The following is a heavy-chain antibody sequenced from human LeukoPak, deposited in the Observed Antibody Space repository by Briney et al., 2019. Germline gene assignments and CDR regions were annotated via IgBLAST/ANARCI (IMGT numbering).Heavy chain of an antibody. D-gene: IGHD3-3*01. V-gene: IGHV3-33*06. Sequence: GGSLRLSCAASGFTFSSYGMHWVRQAPGKGLEWVAVIWTGGSNKYYADSVKGRFTISRDNSKNTLYLQMNSLRAEDTAVYYCAKVTKRYYDFWSGYLPPYYYMDVWGKGTTVTVSS. J-gene: IGHJ6*03. CDR2: IWTGGSNK. CDR1: GFTFSSYG. CDR3: AKVTKRYYDFWSGYLPPYYYMDV.